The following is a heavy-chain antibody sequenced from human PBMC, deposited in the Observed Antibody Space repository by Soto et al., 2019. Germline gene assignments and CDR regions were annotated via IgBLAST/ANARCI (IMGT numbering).Heavy chain of an antibody. V-gene: IGHV1-3*01. CDR3: ARDRVIEYSSSAGAFDI. CDR2: INAGNGNT. D-gene: IGHD6-6*01. J-gene: IGHJ3*02. Sequence: GASVKVSCKASGYTFTSYAMHWVRQAPGQRLEWMGWINAGNGNTKYSQKFQGRVTITRDTSASTAYMELSSLRSEDTAVYYCARDRVIEYSSSAGAFDIRGQGTMVTVSS. CDR1: GYTFTSYA.